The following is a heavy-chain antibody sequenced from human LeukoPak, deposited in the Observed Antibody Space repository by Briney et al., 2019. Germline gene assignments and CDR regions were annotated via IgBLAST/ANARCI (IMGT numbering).Heavy chain of an antibody. CDR3: AREATLSVYYYYGMDV. D-gene: IGHD5-12*01. J-gene: IGHJ6*02. CDR2: ISGSGGST. V-gene: IGHV3-23*01. CDR1: GFTFSSYA. Sequence: PPGGSLRLSCAASGFTFSSYAMSWVRQAPGKGLERVSAISGSGGSTYYADSVKGRFTISRDNSKNTLYLQMNSLRAEDTAVYYCAREATLSVYYYYGMDVWGQGTTVTVSS.